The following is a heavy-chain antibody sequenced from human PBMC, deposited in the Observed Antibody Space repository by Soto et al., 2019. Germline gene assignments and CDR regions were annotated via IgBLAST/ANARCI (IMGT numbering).Heavy chain of an antibody. CDR3: ARVGLQSSYYYYGMDV. Sequence: PGESLKISCKGSGYSFTSYCIGWVRQMPGKGLGLVGIIYPGDSDTRYSPSFQGQVTISADKSISTAYLQWSSLKASDTAMYYCARVGLQSSYYYYGMDVWGQGTTVTVSS. D-gene: IGHD4-4*01. CDR2: IYPGDSDT. CDR1: GYSFTSYC. V-gene: IGHV5-51*01. J-gene: IGHJ6*02.